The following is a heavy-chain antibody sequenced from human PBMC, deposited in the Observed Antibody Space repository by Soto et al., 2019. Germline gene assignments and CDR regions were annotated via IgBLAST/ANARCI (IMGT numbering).Heavy chain of an antibody. J-gene: IGHJ4*02. CDR3: ARDYGYGDYGY. D-gene: IGHD4-17*01. CDR1: GGSISSGDYY. CDR2: IYYSGST. Sequence: LCGGSISSGDYYWSWIRQPPGKGLEWIGYIYYSGSTYYNPSLKSRVTISVDTSKNQFSLKLSSVTAADTAVYYCARDYGYGDYGYWGQGTLVTVSS. V-gene: IGHV4-30-4*01.